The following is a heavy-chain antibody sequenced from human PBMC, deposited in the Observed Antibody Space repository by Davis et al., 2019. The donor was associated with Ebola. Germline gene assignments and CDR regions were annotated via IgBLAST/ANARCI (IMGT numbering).Heavy chain of an antibody. Sequence: MPSETLSLTCTVSGGSISSYYWSWIRQPPGKGLEWIGYIYYSGSTNYNPSLKSRVTISVDTSKNQFSLKLSSVTAADRAVYYCARIAIFGVITPDVWGQGTMVTVSS. CDR1: GGSISSYY. CDR3: ARIAIFGVITPDV. D-gene: IGHD3-3*01. V-gene: IGHV4-59*08. J-gene: IGHJ6*02. CDR2: IYYSGST.